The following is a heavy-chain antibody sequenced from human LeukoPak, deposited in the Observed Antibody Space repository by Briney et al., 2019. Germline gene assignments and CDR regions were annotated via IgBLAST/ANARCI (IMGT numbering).Heavy chain of an antibody. CDR1: GGSFNYYY. V-gene: IGHV4-34*01. CDR2: INHSGST. D-gene: IGHD6-19*01. Sequence: PSETLSLTCAVYGGSFNYYYWARIRQSPGRGLEWIGQINHSGSTNYNPSLKSRVTISVDTSKNQFSLKVRSVTAADTALYYCAREREESGAWYERPHFDYWGQGALVTVSS. CDR3: AREREESGAWYERPHFDY. J-gene: IGHJ4*02.